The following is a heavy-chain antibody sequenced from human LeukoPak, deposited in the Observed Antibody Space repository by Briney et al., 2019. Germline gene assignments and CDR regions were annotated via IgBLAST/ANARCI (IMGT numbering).Heavy chain of an antibody. Sequence: GSLRLSCAASGFTFSGSAMHWVRQASGKGLEWVGRIRSKANSYATAHAASVKGRFTISRDDSKNTAYLQMNSLKSEDTAVYYCTRLSWAGFDYWGQGTLVTVSS. CDR1: GFTFSGSA. J-gene: IGHJ4*02. CDR3: TRLSWAGFDY. V-gene: IGHV3-73*01. CDR2: IRSKANSYAT. D-gene: IGHD6-19*01.